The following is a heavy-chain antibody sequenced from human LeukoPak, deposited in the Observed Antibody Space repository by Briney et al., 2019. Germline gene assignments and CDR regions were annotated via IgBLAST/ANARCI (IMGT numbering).Heavy chain of an antibody. CDR2: IKQDGREE. D-gene: IGHD6-13*01. Sequence: GGSLRLSCVVSEFSASNYWMSWVRQAPGKGLEWVANIKQDGREEEYVDSVNGPFTISRDNAKNSVYLQMNGLLVEETAVYYCVREWAGGLAAAGTRIEGSYWGQGTQVIVSS. V-gene: IGHV3-7*01. J-gene: IGHJ4*02. CDR3: VREWAGGLAAAGTRIEGSY. CDR1: EFSASNYW.